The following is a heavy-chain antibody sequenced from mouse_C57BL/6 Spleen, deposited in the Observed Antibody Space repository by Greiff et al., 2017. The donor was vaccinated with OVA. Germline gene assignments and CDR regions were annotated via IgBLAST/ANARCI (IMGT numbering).Heavy chain of an antibody. CDR3: ARRATVVATGGAMDY. CDR2: IDPSDSYT. CDR1: GYTFTSYW. D-gene: IGHD1-1*01. Sequence: QVQLKQPGAELVKPGASVKLSCKASGYTFTSYWMQWVKQRPGQGLEWIGEIDPSDSYTNYNQKFKGKATLTVDTSSSTAYMQLSSLTSEDSAVYYCARRATVVATGGAMDYWGQGTSVTVSS. V-gene: IGHV1-50*01. J-gene: IGHJ4*01.